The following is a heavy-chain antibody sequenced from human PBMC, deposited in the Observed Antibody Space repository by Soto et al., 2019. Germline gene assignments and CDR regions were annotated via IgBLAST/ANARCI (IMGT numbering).Heavy chain of an antibody. CDR3: ARLAQGYYYDSSGDKSYYYYGMDV. Sequence: SETLSLTCTVSGGSISSGGYYWSWIRQHPGKGLEWIGYIYYSGSTYYNPSLKSRVTISVDTSKNQFSLKLSSVTAADTAVYYCARLAQGYYYDSSGDKSYYYYGMDVWGQRTTVTV. V-gene: IGHV4-31*03. J-gene: IGHJ6*02. D-gene: IGHD3-22*01. CDR1: GGSISSGGYY. CDR2: IYYSGST.